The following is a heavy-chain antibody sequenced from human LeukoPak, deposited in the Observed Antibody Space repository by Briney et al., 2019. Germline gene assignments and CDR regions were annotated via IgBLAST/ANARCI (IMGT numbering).Heavy chain of an antibody. CDR1: GFTFNSYS. CDR3: AKDPWILTERTGYYFDY. J-gene: IGHJ4*02. Sequence: GGSLRLSCAASGFTFNSYSMNWVRQAPGKGLEWVSSITSSSSYINYADSVKGRFTNSRDNAKNSLYLQMNSLRAEDTAVYYCAKDPWILTERTGYYFDYWGQGTLVTASS. D-gene: IGHD3-9*01. V-gene: IGHV3-21*04. CDR2: ITSSSSYI.